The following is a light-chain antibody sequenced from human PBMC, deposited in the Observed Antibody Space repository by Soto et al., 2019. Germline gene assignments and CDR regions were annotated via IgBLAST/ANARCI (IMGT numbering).Light chain of an antibody. Sequence: QSALTQPASVSGSPGQSITISCAGTSSNVGGYTLVSWFQQHPGQAPKLMIYEGTKRPSGVSHRFSGSKSGNTASLTISGLQAEDEADYYCCSYTGSTSFPWVFGGGTKLTVL. CDR3: CSYTGSTSFPWV. CDR2: EGT. CDR1: SSNVGGYTL. J-gene: IGLJ3*02. V-gene: IGLV2-23*03.